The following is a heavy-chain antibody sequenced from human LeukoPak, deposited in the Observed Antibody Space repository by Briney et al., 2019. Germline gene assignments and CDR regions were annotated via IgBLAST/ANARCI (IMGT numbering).Heavy chain of an antibody. V-gene: IGHV3-66*01. J-gene: IGHJ4*02. CDR1: GVTVSSNY. Sequence: GGSLRLSCAASGVTVSSNYMSWVRQAPGKGLEWVSVIYSGGTTYYADSVKDRFTISRDNSKNTLYIEMNSLRVEDTAVYYCATISSGWYHFDFWGQGTRVTVSS. CDR3: ATISSGWYHFDF. D-gene: IGHD6-19*01. CDR2: IYSGGTT.